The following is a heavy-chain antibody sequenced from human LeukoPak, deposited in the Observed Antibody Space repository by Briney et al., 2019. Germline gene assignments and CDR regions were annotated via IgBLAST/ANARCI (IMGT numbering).Heavy chain of an antibody. CDR1: GGTFSSYA. Sequence: ASVKVSCKASGGTFSSYAISWVRQAPGQGLEWMGGIIPIFGTANYAQKFQGRVTITTDESTSTAYMELSSLRSEDTAVYYCAREVNMITFGGALYYFDYWGQGTLVTVSS. D-gene: IGHD3-16*01. CDR3: AREVNMITFGGALYYFDY. V-gene: IGHV1-69*05. J-gene: IGHJ4*02. CDR2: IIPIFGTA.